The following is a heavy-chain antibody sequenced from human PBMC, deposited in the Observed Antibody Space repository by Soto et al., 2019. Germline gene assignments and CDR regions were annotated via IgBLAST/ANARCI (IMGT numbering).Heavy chain of an antibody. D-gene: IGHD1-26*01. Sequence: QVQLVQSGPEPKKPGASVTVSCQAFGNAFSGNGISWVRQAPGQGLEWMGWINVYKGSTNYPRKFQDRVTMTTDTSTRTVYMGLRSLTSDDTAVYYCGRDGDQWDQRYLDYWGQGTLVTVYS. CDR1: GNAFSGNG. CDR2: INVYKGST. J-gene: IGHJ4*02. V-gene: IGHV1-18*01. CDR3: GRDGDQWDQRYLDY.